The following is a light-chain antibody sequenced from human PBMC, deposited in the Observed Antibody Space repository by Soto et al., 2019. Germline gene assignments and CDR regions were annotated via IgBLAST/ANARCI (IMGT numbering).Light chain of an antibody. Sequence: EIVMTQSPATLSVSPGERATLSCRASQRISSNLAWYQQKPGQAPRLLIYGASTRATGIPARFSGSGSGTEFTLTISSLQSEDFAVYFCQQYSVRPPITFRQGTRLEIK. V-gene: IGKV3-15*01. CDR1: QRISSN. J-gene: IGKJ5*01. CDR2: GAS. CDR3: QQYSVRPPIT.